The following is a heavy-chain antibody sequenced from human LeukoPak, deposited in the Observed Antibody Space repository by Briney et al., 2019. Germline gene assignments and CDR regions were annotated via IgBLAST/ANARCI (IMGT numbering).Heavy chain of an antibody. V-gene: IGHV3-49*03. CDR2: IRSKAYGGTT. CDR3: TSRPRWLQGGAFDI. Sequence: HSGGSLRPSCTASGFTFGDYAMSWFRQAPGKGLEWVGFIRSKAYGGTTEYAASVKGRFTISRDDSKSIAYLQMNSLKTEDTAVYYCTSRPRWLQGGAFDIWGQGTMVTVSS. J-gene: IGHJ3*02. D-gene: IGHD5-24*01. CDR1: GFTFGDYA.